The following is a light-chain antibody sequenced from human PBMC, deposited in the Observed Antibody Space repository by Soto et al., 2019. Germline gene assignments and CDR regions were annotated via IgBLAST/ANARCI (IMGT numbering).Light chain of an antibody. J-gene: IGLJ2*01. CDR2: DNN. V-gene: IGLV1-51*01. CDR3: SSYTSSSTVV. CDR1: SSNIGDNY. Sequence: QSVLTQPPSVSAAPGQKVTISCSGGSSNIGDNYVSWYQQVPGTAPKLLIYDNNIRPLGIPDRFSGSKSGTSATLGITGLQTGDEADYYCSSYTSSSTVVFGGGTKVTVL.